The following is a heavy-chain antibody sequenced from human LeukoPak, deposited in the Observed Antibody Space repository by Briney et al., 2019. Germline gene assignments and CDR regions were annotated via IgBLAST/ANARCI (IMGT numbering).Heavy chain of an antibody. V-gene: IGHV4-39*01. Sequence: PSETLSLTCTVSGGSISSSSYYWGWIRQPPGKGLEWIGSIYYSGSTYYNPSLKSRVTISVDTSKNQFSLKLSSVTAADTAVYYCARQCREVVVAGPRNNWFDPWGQGTLVTVSS. CDR3: ARQCREVVVAGPRNNWFDP. CDR2: IYYSGST. J-gene: IGHJ5*02. D-gene: IGHD2-15*01. CDR1: GGSISSSSYY.